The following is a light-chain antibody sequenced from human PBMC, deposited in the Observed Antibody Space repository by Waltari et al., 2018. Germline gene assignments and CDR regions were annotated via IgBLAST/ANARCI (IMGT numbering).Light chain of an antibody. Sequence: HSALTQPPSASGSPGQSVTISCTGTSSDVGGYDYVSWYQQHPGKAPKLIISEVTKRPSGVPGRSAVSKSGTTASLTVSGLQADDEADYYCSSFAGSNNYVFGTGTKVTVL. V-gene: IGLV2-8*01. J-gene: IGLJ1*01. CDR3: SSFAGSNNYV. CDR1: SSDVGGYDY. CDR2: EVT.